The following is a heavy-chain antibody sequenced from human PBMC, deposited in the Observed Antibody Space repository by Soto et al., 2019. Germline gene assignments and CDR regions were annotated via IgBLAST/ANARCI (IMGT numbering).Heavy chain of an antibody. CDR3: ARGSPNYYGDYPSVRWFDP. J-gene: IGHJ5*02. Sequence: SETLSLTCAVYGGSFSGYYWSWIRQPPGKGLEWIGEINHSGSTNYNPSLKSRVTISVDTSKNQFSLKLSSVTAADTAVYYCARGSPNYYGDYPSVRWFDPWGQGTLVTVSS. CDR1: GGSFSGYY. CDR2: INHSGST. D-gene: IGHD4-17*01. V-gene: IGHV4-34*01.